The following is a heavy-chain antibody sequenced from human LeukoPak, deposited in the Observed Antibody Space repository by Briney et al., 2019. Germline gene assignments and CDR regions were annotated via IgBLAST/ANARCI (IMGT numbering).Heavy chain of an antibody. J-gene: IGHJ6*03. V-gene: IGHV1-69*10. CDR2: IIPIFGIT. D-gene: IGHD3-3*01. CDR3: ARGITSGPYYYYYMDV. Sequence: ASMKVSCKVSGDTFRSNAVSWVRQGPRQGLEWMGGIIPIFGITNYAQKFQGRITVTADKSTSTAYMELSSLRSEDTAVYYCARGITSGPYYYYYMDVWAKGTTVTVSS. CDR1: GDTFRSNA.